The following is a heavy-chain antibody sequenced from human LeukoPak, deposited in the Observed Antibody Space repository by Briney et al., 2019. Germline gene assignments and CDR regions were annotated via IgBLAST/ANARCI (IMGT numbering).Heavy chain of an antibody. V-gene: IGHV1-2*02. D-gene: IGHD5-18*01. CDR3: VRDGYNYGSNWFDP. CDR1: GYTFTGYY. Sequence: ASVKVSCKASGYTFTGYYMHWVRQAPGQGLEWMGWINPNSGGTNYAQKFQGRVTMTRDTSISTAYMELSSLRSEDTAVYYCVRDGYNYGSNWFDPWGQGTLVTVSS. J-gene: IGHJ5*02. CDR2: INPNSGGT.